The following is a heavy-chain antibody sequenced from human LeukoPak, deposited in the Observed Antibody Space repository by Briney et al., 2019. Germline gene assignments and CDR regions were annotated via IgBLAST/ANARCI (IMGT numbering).Heavy chain of an antibody. Sequence: ASVKVSCKASGYTFTGYYMHWVRQAPGQGLEWMGWINPNSGGTNYAQKFQGRVTMARDTSISTAYMELSRLRSEDTAVYYCARGGYNWDSFDYWGQGTLVTVSS. V-gene: IGHV1-2*02. CDR1: GYTFTGYY. J-gene: IGHJ4*02. CDR2: INPNSGGT. D-gene: IGHD5-24*01. CDR3: ARGGYNWDSFDY.